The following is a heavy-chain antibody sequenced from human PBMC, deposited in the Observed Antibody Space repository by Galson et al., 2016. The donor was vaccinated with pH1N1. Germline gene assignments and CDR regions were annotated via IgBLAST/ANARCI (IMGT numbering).Heavy chain of an antibody. V-gene: IGHV3-30*02. CDR2: IRYGGSDT. D-gene: IGHD4-17*01. CDR3: AKDSGDYNGRFDY. CDR1: GFSFIASG. Sequence: SLRLSCAASGFSFIASGMYWVRQTPGKGLQWVAFIRYGGSDTYYVDSVKGRFTISRDNSKKTVYLQMNSLRAEDTAVYYCAKDSGDYNGRFDYWGQGTLVSVSS. J-gene: IGHJ4*02.